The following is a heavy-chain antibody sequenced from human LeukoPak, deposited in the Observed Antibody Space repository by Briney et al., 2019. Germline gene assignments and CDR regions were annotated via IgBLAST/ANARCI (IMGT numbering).Heavy chain of an antibody. J-gene: IGHJ4*02. CDR2: IRSKANSYAT. D-gene: IGHD4-11*01. CDR1: GFTFSGSA. CDR3: TRREMTTVTHGKDFDY. Sequence: GGSLRLSCAASGFTFSGSAMHWVRQASGKGLEWVGRIRSKANSYATAYAASVKGRFTISRDDSKNTAYLQMNSLKTEDTAVYYCTRREMTTVTHGKDFDYWGQGTLVTVSS. V-gene: IGHV3-73*01.